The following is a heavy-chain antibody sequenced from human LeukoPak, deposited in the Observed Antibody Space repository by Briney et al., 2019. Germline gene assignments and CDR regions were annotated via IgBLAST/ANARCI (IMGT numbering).Heavy chain of an antibody. CDR3: AKGIAATGMPYMDV. D-gene: IGHD6-13*01. CDR2: ISGSGGST. CDR1: GFTFSSYA. Sequence: GGSLRLSCAASGFTFSSYAMGWVRQAPGKGLEWVSAISGSGGSTYYADSVKGRFTISRDNSKNTLYLQMNSLRAEDTAVYYCAKGIAATGMPYMDVGGKGTTVTVSS. V-gene: IGHV3-23*01. J-gene: IGHJ6*03.